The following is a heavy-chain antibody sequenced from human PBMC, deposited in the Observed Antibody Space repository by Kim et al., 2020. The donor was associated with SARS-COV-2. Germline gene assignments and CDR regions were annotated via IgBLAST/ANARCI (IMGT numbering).Heavy chain of an antibody. J-gene: IGHJ4*02. Sequence: GGSLRRSCAASGFTIINAWMTWVRQAPGKGLELVGRIRGKADGGTSDYAAPVKGRFTISRDDSRNTLYLQMNSLKAEDTAVYYCTTVSNGKLDYWGQGTL. V-gene: IGHV3-15*01. CDR1: GFTIINAW. CDR3: TTVSNGKLDY. CDR2: IRGKADGGTS. D-gene: IGHD1-1*01.